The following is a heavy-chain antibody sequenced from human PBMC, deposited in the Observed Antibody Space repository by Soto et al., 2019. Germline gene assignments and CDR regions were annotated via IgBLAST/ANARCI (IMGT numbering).Heavy chain of an antibody. V-gene: IGHV1-69*01. J-gene: IGHJ4*02. CDR3: ARATYCGGDCFNFDY. CDR2: IIPIFGTA. D-gene: IGHD2-21*02. CDR1: GDTFSSYA. Sequence: SVKVYCTASGDTFSSYAISWGRQANGQGLEWMGGIIPIFGTANYAQKFQGRVTITADESTSTAYMELSSLRSEDTAVYYCARATYCGGDCFNFDYWGQGTLVNVS.